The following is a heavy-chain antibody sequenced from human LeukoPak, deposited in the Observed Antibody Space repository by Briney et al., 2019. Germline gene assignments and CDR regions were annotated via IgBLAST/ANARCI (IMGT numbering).Heavy chain of an antibody. CDR3: ARGDSSSGCYFDS. V-gene: IGHV4-59*01. J-gene: IGHJ4*02. CDR2: IYYSGST. CDR1: GDSISSYY. D-gene: IGHD6-6*01. Sequence: SETLSLTCIVSGDSISSYYWSWIRQPPGKELEWVGYIYYSGSTNYNSSLKSRVTISVDTSKSQFSLNLTSVTAADTAVYYCARGDSSSGCYFDSWGQGALVTVSS.